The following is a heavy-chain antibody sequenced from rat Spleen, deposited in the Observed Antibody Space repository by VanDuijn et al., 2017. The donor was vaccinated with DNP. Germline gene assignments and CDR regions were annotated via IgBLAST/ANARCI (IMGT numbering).Heavy chain of an antibody. V-gene: IGHV5-7*01. Sequence: EVQLVESGGGLVQPGRSLKLSCAASGFTFSDYNMAWVRQAPKKGLEWVATISYDGSSTYYRASVKGRFTISRDNAKSTLYLQMDSLRSEDTATYYCASQTTRGFDYWGQGVMVTVSS. D-gene: IGHD1-10*01. CDR3: ASQTTRGFDY. CDR2: ISYDGSST. CDR1: GFTFSDYN. J-gene: IGHJ2*01.